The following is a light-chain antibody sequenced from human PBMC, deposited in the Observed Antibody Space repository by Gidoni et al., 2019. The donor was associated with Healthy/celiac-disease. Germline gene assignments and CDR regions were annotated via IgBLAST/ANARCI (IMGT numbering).Light chain of an antibody. CDR3: QYYDSSLSGLYV. CDR2: GNS. V-gene: IGLV1-40*01. CDR1: SFNIGAGYD. J-gene: IGLJ1*01. Sequence: QSVLTPPPSVSGAPGQRVTISCTGSSFNIGAGYDVHWYQQLPVPAPKLIIYGNSNRPSGVPDRFSGSKSGTSASLAITGLQAEDEADYYCQYYDSSLSGLYVFGTGTKVTVL.